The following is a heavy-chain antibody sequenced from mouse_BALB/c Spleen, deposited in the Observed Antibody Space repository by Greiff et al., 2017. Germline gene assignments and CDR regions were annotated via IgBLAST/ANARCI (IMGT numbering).Heavy chain of an antibody. CDR3: ARDGGSAY. J-gene: IGHJ3*01. Sequence: EVKLMESGGGLVKPGGSLKLSCAASGFTFSSYAMSWVRQTPEKRLEWVASISSGGSTYYPDSVKGRFTISRDNARNILYLQMSSLRSEDTAMYYCARDGGSAYWGQGTLVTVSA. CDR2: ISSGGST. D-gene: IGHD1-1*01. V-gene: IGHV5-6-5*01. CDR1: GFTFSSYA.